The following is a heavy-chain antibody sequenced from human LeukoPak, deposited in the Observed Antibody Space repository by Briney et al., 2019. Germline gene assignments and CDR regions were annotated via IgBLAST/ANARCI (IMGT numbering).Heavy chain of an antibody. V-gene: IGHV3-30*04. CDR3: ARDLFYYGSGSYYNGIDY. D-gene: IGHD3-10*01. J-gene: IGHJ4*02. CDR1: GFTFSSYA. CDR2: ISYDGSNK. Sequence: PGGSLRLSCAASGFTFSSYAMHRVRQAPGKGLEWVAVISYDGSNKYYADSVKGRFTISRDNSKNTLYLQMNSLRAEDTAVYYCARDLFYYGSGSYYNGIDYWGQGTLVTVSS.